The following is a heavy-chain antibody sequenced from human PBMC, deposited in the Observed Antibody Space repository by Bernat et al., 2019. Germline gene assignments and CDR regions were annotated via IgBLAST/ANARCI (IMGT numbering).Heavy chain of an antibody. J-gene: IGHJ4*02. V-gene: IGHV3-23*04. D-gene: IGHD2-15*01. CDR3: AKDLRYCSGGRCSTSYFDY. CDR1: GFTFSSYA. Sequence: EVQLVESGGGLVQPGGSLRLSCAASGFTFSSYAMSWVRQAPGKGLEWVSAISDSGGNTYYADSVKGRFTISRDNSKNTLYLQINSLRAEDTAIYYCAKDLRYCSGGRCSTSYFDYWGQGTLVTVSS. CDR2: ISDSGGNT.